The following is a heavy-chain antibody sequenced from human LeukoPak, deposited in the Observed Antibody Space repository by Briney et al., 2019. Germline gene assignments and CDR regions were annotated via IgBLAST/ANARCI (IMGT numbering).Heavy chain of an antibody. V-gene: IGHV4-39*07. CDR1: GGSISSSSYY. CDR3: ARAPGAGHYYYYMDV. J-gene: IGHJ6*03. CDR2: IYYSGST. Sequence: PSETLSLTCTVSGGSISSSSYYWGWIRQPPGKGLEWIGSIYYSGSTYYNPSLKSRVTISVDTSKNQFSLKLSSVAAADTAVYYCARAPGAGHYYYYMDVWGKGTTVTVSS. D-gene: IGHD6-19*01.